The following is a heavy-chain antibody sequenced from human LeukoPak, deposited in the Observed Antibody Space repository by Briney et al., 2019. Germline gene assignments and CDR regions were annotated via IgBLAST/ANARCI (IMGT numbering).Heavy chain of an antibody. V-gene: IGHV4-30-2*01. CDR1: GGSISSGDYP. CDR3: ARGFYGSGSQFDY. Sequence: SQTLSLTCAVSGGSISSGDYPWSWIRQPPGKGLEWIGYIFHTGHTSYNPSLKSRVTISVDMSKNQLSLRLSSVTAADTAVYYCARGFYGSGSQFDYWGQGTLVTVSS. J-gene: IGHJ4*02. CDR2: IFHTGHT. D-gene: IGHD3-10*01.